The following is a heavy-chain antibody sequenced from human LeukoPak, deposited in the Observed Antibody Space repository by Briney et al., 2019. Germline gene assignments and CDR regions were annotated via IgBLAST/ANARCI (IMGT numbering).Heavy chain of an antibody. V-gene: IGHV3-11*04. CDR1: GFTFSDYY. CDR2: ISSSGSTI. J-gene: IGHJ4*02. D-gene: IGHD6-13*01. Sequence: GGSLRLSCAASGFTFSDYYMSWIRQAPGKGLEWVSYISSSGSTIYYADSVKGRFTTSRDNAKNSLYLQMNSLRAEDTAVYYCARDPLSSSSFDLWGQGTLVTVSS. CDR3: ARDPLSSSSFDL.